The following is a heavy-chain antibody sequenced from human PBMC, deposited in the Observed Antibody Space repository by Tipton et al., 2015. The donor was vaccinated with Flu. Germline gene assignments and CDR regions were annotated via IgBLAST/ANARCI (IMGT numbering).Heavy chain of an antibody. J-gene: IGHJ4*02. V-gene: IGHV3-7*01. Sequence: SLRLSCSASGFTFSTYEMSWVRQAPGKGLEWVANINQGGDEKYYVDSVKGRFTISRDNPKNSLYLQMNSLRAEDTAVYYCARTRGGYCTATACFADYFDYWGQGALVTVSS. CDR1: GFTFSTYE. CDR3: ARTRGGYCTATACFADYFDY. D-gene: IGHD2-8*02. CDR2: INQGGDEK.